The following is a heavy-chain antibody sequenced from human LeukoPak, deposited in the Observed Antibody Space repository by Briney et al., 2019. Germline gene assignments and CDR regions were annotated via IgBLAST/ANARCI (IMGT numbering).Heavy chain of an antibody. J-gene: IGHJ3*02. Sequence: SQTLSLTCTVSGGSISSGGYYWSWIRQHPGKGLGWIGYIYYSGSTYYNPSLKSRVTISVDTSKNQFSLKLSSVTAADTAVYYCARDIVAAPGGAFDTWGQGTMVTVSS. CDR2: IYYSGST. CDR3: ARDIVAAPGGAFDT. CDR1: GGSISSGGYY. D-gene: IGHD2-15*01. V-gene: IGHV4-31*03.